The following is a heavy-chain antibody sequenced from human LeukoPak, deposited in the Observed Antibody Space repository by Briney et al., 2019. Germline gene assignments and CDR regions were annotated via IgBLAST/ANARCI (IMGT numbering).Heavy chain of an antibody. CDR3: ARNENSGWGYFDY. J-gene: IGHJ4*02. V-gene: IGHV3-23*01. CDR2: IGGSNGIT. D-gene: IGHD5-12*01. CDR1: RFTFNSYA. Sequence: GGSLRLSCAASRFTFNSYAMSWVRQAPGKGLEWVSVIGGSNGITFYVGSVKGRFTISRDNSKDTLYLQMNSLRAEDTAVYYCARNENSGWGYFDYWGQGTLVTVSS.